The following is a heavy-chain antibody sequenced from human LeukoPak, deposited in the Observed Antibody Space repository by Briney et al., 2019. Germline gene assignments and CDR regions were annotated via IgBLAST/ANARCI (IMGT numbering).Heavy chain of an antibody. J-gene: IGHJ4*02. Sequence: PGGSLRLSCAASGFTFSDYYMSWIRQAPGKGLEWVSYISSSGSTIYYADSVKGRFTISRDNAKNSLYLQMNSLRDEDTAVYYCGRGRLYGSGTYYVFDYWGRGTLVTVSS. D-gene: IGHD3-10*01. CDR1: GFTFSDYY. V-gene: IGHV3-11*01. CDR3: GRGRLYGSGTYYVFDY. CDR2: ISSSGSTI.